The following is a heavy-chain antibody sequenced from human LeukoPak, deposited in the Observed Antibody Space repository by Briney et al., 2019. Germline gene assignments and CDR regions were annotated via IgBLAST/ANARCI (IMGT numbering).Heavy chain of an antibody. J-gene: IGHJ6*04. CDR3: ARVRGSYSSDV. CDR2: ISSSVSTI. Sequence: GGSLRLSCAASGFTFSDYSMSWIRQAPGKGLEWVSYISSSVSTIYYADSVKGRFTISRDNAKNSLYLQMNSLRAEDTAVYYCARVRGSYSSDVWGKGTTVTVSS. V-gene: IGHV3-11*04. D-gene: IGHD1-26*01. CDR1: GFTFSDYS.